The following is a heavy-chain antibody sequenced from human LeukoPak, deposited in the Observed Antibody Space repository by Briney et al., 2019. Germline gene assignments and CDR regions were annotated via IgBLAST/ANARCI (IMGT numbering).Heavy chain of an antibody. CDR3: ARGYRITIFGVVSPRFDP. V-gene: IGHV3-21*01. CDR1: GFTFSSYS. Sequence: PGGSLRLSCAASGFTFSSYSMNWVRQAPGKGLEWVSSISSSSSYIYYADSVKGRFTISRDNAKNSLYLQMNSLRAEDTAVYYCARGYRITIFGVVSPRFDPWGQGTLVTVSS. J-gene: IGHJ5*02. D-gene: IGHD3-3*01. CDR2: ISSSSSYI.